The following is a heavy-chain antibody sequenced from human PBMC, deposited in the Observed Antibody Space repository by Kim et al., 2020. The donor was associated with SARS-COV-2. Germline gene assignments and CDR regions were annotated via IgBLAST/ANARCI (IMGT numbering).Heavy chain of an antibody. CDR2: ISYDGSNK. CDR1: GFTFSSYA. D-gene: IGHD2-2*02. CDR3: ARDQGYILSVRAFDI. V-gene: IGHV3-30*04. J-gene: IGHJ3*02. Sequence: GGSLRLSCAASGFTFSSYAMHWVRQAPGKGLEWVAVISYDGSNKYYADSVKGRFTISRDNSKNTLYLQMNSLRAEDTAVYYCARDQGYILSVRAFDIWGQGTMVTVSS.